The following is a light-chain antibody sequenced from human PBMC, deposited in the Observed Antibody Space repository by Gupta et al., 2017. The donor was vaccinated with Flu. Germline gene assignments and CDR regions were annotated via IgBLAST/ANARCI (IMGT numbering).Light chain of an antibody. CDR3: QQRSNWPIT. CDR1: QSVSSY. Sequence: EIVLTQSPATLSLSTGERATLSCRASQSVSSYLAWYQQKPGQAPRLLISDASISATAIPASFSGSGSGTDCTLTISSLQPEEFAVYYWQQRSNWPITFGQATRLEIK. CDR2: DAS. V-gene: IGKV3-11*01. J-gene: IGKJ5*01.